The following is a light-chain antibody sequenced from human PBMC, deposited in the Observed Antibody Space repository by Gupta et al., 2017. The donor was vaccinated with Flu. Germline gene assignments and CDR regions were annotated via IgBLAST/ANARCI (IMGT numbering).Light chain of an antibody. J-gene: IGLJ3*02. CDR1: ELQTHY. CDR2: NDT. V-gene: IGLV3-25*01. CDR3: TSDDRPGTCWV. Sequence: SYELTQPPSVSVSAGQTATITCSGDELQTHYVSWYQQTSATANMLLNENDTERPEGVPGRFSCSTAVTTVTFTTGVVPAEEEAYYYGTSDDRPGTCWVFGGGTKLTVL.